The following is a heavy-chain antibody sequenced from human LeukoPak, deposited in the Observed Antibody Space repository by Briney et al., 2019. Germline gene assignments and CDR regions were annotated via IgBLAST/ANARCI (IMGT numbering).Heavy chain of an antibody. CDR2: IYHSGST. V-gene: IGHV4-38-2*01. CDR1: GYSISSGYY. J-gene: IGHJ4*02. Sequence: AETLSLTCAVSGYSISSGYYWGWIRQPPGKGLEWIGSIYHSGSTYYNPSLKSRVTISVDTSKNQFSLKLSSVTAADTAVYYCARRVVPAANFDYWGQGTLVTVSS. CDR3: ARRVVPAANFDY. D-gene: IGHD2-2*01.